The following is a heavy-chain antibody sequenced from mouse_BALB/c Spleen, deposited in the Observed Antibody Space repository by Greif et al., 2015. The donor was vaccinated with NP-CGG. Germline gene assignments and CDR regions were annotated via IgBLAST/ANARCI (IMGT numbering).Heavy chain of an antibody. D-gene: IGHD4-1*01. Sequence: EVQGVESGGGLVQPGGSLRLSCATSGFTFSDFWVEGVRQPPGKRLEWIAASRNKANDYTTEYSASVKGRFIGSRDTSQSILYLQMNALRAEDTAIYYCASDANWDWYFYVWGAGTTVTVSS. CDR2: SRNKANDYTT. CDR1: GFTFSDFW. J-gene: IGHJ1*01. CDR3: ASDANWDWYFYV. V-gene: IGHV7-1*02.